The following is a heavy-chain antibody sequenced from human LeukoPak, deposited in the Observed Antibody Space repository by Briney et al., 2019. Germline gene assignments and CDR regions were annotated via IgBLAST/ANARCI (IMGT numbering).Heavy chain of an antibody. Sequence: PGESLKISCKGSGYSFTSYWIGWVRQMPGKGLEWMGIIYPGDSDTRYSPSFQGQVTISADKSISTAYLQWSSLKASDTAMYYCARRSFYDYVWGSYRYHFDYWGQGTLVTVSS. J-gene: IGHJ4*02. CDR3: ARRSFYDYVWGSYRYHFDY. CDR1: GYSFTSYW. D-gene: IGHD3-16*02. CDR2: IYPGDSDT. V-gene: IGHV5-51*01.